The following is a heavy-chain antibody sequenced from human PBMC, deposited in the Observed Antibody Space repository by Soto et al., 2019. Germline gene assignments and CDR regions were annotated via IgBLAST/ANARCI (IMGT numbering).Heavy chain of an antibody. CDR2: ISYDGSNK. Sequence: PGGSLRLSCAASGFTFSSYGMHWVRQAPGKGLEWVAVISYDGSNKYYADSVKGRFTISRDNSKNTLYLQMNSLRAEDTAVYYCAKDSPYYGSGSYYNEPIDYWGQGTLVTVSS. V-gene: IGHV3-30*18. CDR3: AKDSPYYGSGSYYNEPIDY. CDR1: GFTFSSYG. D-gene: IGHD3-10*01. J-gene: IGHJ4*02.